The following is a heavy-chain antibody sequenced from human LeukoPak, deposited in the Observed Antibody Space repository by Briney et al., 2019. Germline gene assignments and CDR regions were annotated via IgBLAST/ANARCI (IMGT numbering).Heavy chain of an antibody. CDR2: IYYSGST. J-gene: IGHJ4*02. CDR1: GGSISSGGYY. V-gene: IGHV4-31*03. CDR3: ARDNRQWELSFGY. D-gene: IGHD1-26*01. Sequence: SQTLSLTCTVSGGSISSGGYYWSWIRQHPGKGLEWIGYIYYSGSTYYNPSLKSRVTISVDTSKNQFSLKLSSVTAADTAVYYCARDNRQWELSFGYWGQGTLVTVSS.